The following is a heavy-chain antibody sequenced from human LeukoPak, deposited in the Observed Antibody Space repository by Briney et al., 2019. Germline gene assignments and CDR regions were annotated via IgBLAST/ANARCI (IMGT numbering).Heavy chain of an antibody. V-gene: IGHV1-46*01. CDR2: INPNGGST. CDR3: ARVNCSSTSCSGGWFDP. J-gene: IGHJ5*02. Sequence: ASVKVSCKASGYTFTSYYMHWVRQAPGQGLEWMGIINPNGGSTSYAQKFQGRVTMTRDTSTSTVYMELSSLRSEDTAVYYCARVNCSSTSCSGGWFDPWGQGTLVTVSS. D-gene: IGHD2-2*01. CDR1: GYTFTSYY.